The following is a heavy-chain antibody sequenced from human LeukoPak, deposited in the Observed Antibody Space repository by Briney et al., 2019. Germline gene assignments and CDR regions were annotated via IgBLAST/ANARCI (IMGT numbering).Heavy chain of an antibody. J-gene: IGHJ2*01. V-gene: IGHV4-34*01. CDR1: GGSFSGYY. Sequence: SETLSLTCAVYGGSFSGYYWSWIRQPPGKGLEWIGEINHSGSTNYNPSLKSRVTISVDTSKNQFSLKLSSVTAADTAVYYCARPNSRIAAERFFDLWGRGTLVTVSS. CDR2: INHSGST. CDR3: ARPNSRIAAERFFDL. D-gene: IGHD6-13*01.